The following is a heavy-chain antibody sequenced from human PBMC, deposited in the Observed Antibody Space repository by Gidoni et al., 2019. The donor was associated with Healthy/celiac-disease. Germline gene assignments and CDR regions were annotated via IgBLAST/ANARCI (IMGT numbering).Heavy chain of an antibody. CDR3: ARDTRRELLAYGMDV. D-gene: IGHD1-26*01. Sequence: QVQLVESGGGVVQPGRSLRLSCAASGFTFSSYGMHWVRQAPGKGLEWVAVIWYDGSNKYYADSVKGRFTISRDNSKNTLYLQMNSLRAEDTAVYYCARDTRRELLAYGMDVWGQGTTVTVSS. CDR1: GFTFSSYG. V-gene: IGHV3-33*01. CDR2: IWYDGSNK. J-gene: IGHJ6*02.